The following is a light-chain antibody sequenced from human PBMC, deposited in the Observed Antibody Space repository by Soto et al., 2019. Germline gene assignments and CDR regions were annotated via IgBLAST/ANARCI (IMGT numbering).Light chain of an antibody. CDR1: SSNIGAGYD. V-gene: IGLV1-40*01. J-gene: IGLJ3*02. CDR3: QSYDSSLSGWV. CDR2: GNS. Sequence: QSVLTQPPSVSGAPGQRVTISCTGSSSNIGAGYDVHWYQLLPGTAPKLLISGNSNRPSGVPDRFSGAKSGTSAALAITGVQAEDEADYYCQSYDSSLSGWVFGGGTKVTVL.